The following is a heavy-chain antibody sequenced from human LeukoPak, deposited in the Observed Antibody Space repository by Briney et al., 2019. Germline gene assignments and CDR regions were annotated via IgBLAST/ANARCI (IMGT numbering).Heavy chain of an antibody. D-gene: IGHD2-2*01. Sequence: SETLSLTCAVYGGSFSGYYWSWIRQPPGKRLEWIGEINHSGSTNYNPSLKSRVTISVDTSKNQFSLKLSSVTAADTAVYYCARVSAGYCSSTSCYRAGYYGMDVWGQGTTVTVSS. V-gene: IGHV4-34*01. J-gene: IGHJ6*02. CDR2: INHSGST. CDR1: GGSFSGYY. CDR3: ARVSAGYCSSTSCYRAGYYGMDV.